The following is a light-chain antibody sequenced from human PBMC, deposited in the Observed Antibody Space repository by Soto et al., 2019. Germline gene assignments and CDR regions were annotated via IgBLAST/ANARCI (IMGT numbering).Light chain of an antibody. V-gene: IGLV4-69*01. Sequence: QLVLTQSPSASASLGASVKLTCTLSTGHSSYAIAWHQQQPQKGPRYLMKINSDGSHNKGDGIPDRFSGSSSGAERYLTISRLQSEDEADYYCQTWGSGIVVFGGGTKVTVL. CDR3: QTWGSGIVV. CDR1: TGHSSYA. CDR2: INSDGSH. J-gene: IGLJ2*01.